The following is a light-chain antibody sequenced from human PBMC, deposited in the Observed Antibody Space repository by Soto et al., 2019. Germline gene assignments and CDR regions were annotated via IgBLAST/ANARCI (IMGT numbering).Light chain of an antibody. J-gene: IGKJ1*01. Sequence: DIQMTQSPSSLSASVGDRVTITCRASQSISRYLNWYQQNPGTAPKLLIYAASTLQSGVPSRFSCIGSGTDFSLIVSSLQPEDVATYYCQQSYIAPWTLGQGTKVDIK. CDR1: QSISRY. V-gene: IGKV1-39*01. CDR2: AAS. CDR3: QQSYIAPWT.